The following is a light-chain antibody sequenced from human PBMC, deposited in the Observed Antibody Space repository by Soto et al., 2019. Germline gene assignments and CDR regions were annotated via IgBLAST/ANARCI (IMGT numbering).Light chain of an antibody. CDR2: EVS. CDR3: SSYTSSSTLYV. Sequence: QSVLTQPASVSGSPGQSITISCTGTSSDVGGYNYVSWYQQHPGKAPKLMIYEVSNRPSGVSNRFSGSKSGNTASLTISGLQAEDEADYYCSSYTSSSTLYVFGTGTKLIVL. V-gene: IGLV2-14*01. J-gene: IGLJ1*01. CDR1: SSDVGGYNY.